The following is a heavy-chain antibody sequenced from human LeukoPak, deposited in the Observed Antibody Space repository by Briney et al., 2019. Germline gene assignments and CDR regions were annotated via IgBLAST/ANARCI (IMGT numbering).Heavy chain of an antibody. V-gene: IGHV3-30*18. CDR2: ISYDGSNK. Sequence: GGSLRLSCAASGFTFSSYGMHWVRQAPGKGLEWVAVISYDGSNKYYAGSVKGRFTISRDNSKNTLYLQMNSLRAEDTAVYYCANPIAEDAFDIWGQGTMVTVSS. CDR1: GFTFSSYG. CDR3: ANPIAEDAFDI. D-gene: IGHD6-13*01. J-gene: IGHJ3*02.